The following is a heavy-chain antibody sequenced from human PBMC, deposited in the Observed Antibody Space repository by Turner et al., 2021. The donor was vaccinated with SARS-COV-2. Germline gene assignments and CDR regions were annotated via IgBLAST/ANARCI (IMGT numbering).Heavy chain of an antibody. CDR1: GITFSNYR. CDR3: ARDPDDSTTTTP. CDR2: MKGEGSVK. J-gene: IGHJ1*01. Sequence: EVHLKESGGHLLQPGGSMRLPCGAAGITFSNYRRSWVRQAPGMGLVRVSNMKGEGSVKYYVDSVAGRFTNSRDNDNNSLFLQMNGLRAEDTAVYYCARDPDDSTTTTPWGQGTLVTVSS. V-gene: IGHV3-7*03. D-gene: IGHD3-3*01.